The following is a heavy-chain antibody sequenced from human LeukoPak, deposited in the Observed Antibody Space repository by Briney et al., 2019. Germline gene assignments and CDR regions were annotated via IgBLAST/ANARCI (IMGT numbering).Heavy chain of an antibody. CDR2: ISHSGGT. CDR3: AKTRTGCSSFCAFDV. CDR1: GTSISGGFW. V-gene: IGHV4-4*02. J-gene: IGHJ3*01. D-gene: IGHD2-2*01. Sequence: KTSETLSLTCAVSGTSISGGFWWSWVRQPPGKGLEWIGEISHSGGTNYSPSFKSRATISADNSKNQLSRKLGSVTAADTAVFYCAKTRTGCSSFCAFDVWGQGTMVTVSS.